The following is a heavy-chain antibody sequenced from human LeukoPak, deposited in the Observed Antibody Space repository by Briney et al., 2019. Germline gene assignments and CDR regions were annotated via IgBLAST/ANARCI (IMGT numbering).Heavy chain of an antibody. Sequence: PSETLSLTCTVSGYSISSGYYWGWIRQPPGKGLEWIGSIYHSGSTYYNPSLKSRVTISVDTSKNQFSLKLSSVTAADTAVYYCARDLVAVAGFYWYFDLWGRGTLVTVSS. CDR1: GYSISSGYY. D-gene: IGHD6-19*01. V-gene: IGHV4-38-2*02. CDR3: ARDLVAVAGFYWYFDL. J-gene: IGHJ2*01. CDR2: IYHSGST.